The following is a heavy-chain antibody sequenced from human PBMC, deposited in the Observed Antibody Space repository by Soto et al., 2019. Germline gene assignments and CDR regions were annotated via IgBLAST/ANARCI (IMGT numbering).Heavy chain of an antibody. CDR1: GFTFSSYP. CDR2: ISGSGGST. V-gene: IGHV3-23*01. D-gene: IGHD1-26*01. J-gene: IGHJ4*02. CDR3: AKAKADYYSLDY. Sequence: PGGSLRLSCAASGFTFSSYPMSWVRQAPGKGLEWVSAISGSGGSTYYADSVKGRFTISRDNSKNTLYLQMNSLRAEDTAVYYCAKAKADYYSLDYWGQGSLVTVSS.